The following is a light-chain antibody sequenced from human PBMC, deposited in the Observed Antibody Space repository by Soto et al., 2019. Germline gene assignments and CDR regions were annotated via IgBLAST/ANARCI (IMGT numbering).Light chain of an antibody. Sequence: DGVMTQSPLSLSVTLGQPASISCRSSESLLHRDGHTYLTWFHLRPGQSPRRLIYKVSNWDSGVPDRFSGYGSGTDFTLKISRVEAEDVGNYYCMQGTHWPWTLGQGTKADIK. CDR1: ESLLHRDGHTY. CDR2: KVS. CDR3: MQGTHWPWT. V-gene: IGKV2-30*02. J-gene: IGKJ1*01.